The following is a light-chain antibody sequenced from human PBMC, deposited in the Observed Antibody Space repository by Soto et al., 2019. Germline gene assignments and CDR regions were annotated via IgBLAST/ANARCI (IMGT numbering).Light chain of an antibody. CDR1: ETVRSN. V-gene: IGKV3D-15*01. Sequence: RVMTQSPDTLSVSPGERATLSCRASETVRSNLAWYQQKPGQAPRLLIYAASTRATGIPARFIGNGSGTELTLTTSRLQSADFEVYYCQQYNHWWTVGQGTKVDSK. J-gene: IGKJ1*01. CDR2: AAS. CDR3: QQYNHWWT.